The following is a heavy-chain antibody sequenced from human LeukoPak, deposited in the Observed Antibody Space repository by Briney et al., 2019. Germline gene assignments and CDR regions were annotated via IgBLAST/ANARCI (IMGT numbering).Heavy chain of an antibody. CDR1: GGTFSSYA. D-gene: IGHD6-13*01. J-gene: IGHJ4*02. CDR3: AKSGSTSWYLDY. CDR2: IIPILGIA. Sequence: SVKVSCKASGGTFSSYAISWVRQAPGQGLEWMGRIIPILGIANYAQKFQGRVTITADKSTSTAYMELSSLRSGDTAVYYCAKSGSTSWYLDYWGQGTLVTVSS. V-gene: IGHV1-69*04.